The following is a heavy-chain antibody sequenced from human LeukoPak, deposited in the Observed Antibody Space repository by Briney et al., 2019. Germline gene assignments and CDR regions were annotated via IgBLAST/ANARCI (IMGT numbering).Heavy chain of an antibody. CDR1: GFTFSSHA. V-gene: IGHV3-23*01. CDR2: ISGSGGST. J-gene: IGHJ6*02. CDR3: AKGQHYYYYGMDV. Sequence: GGSLRLSCAASGFTFSSHAMSWVRQAPGKGLEWVSAISGSGGSTYYADSVKGRFTISRDNSKNTLYLQMNSLRAEDTAVYYCAKGQHYYYYGMDVWGQGTTVTVSS.